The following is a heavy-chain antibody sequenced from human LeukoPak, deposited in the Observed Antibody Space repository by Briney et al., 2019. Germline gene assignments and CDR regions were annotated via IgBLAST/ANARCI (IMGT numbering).Heavy chain of an antibody. CDR3: ARAGSFWHYVY. CDR2: IKQDGSEK. CDR1: GFTFSGFW. D-gene: IGHD1-7*01. V-gene: IGHV3-7*01. Sequence: GGSLRLSCAASGFTFSGFWMSWVRQTPGKGLEWVANIKQDGSEKYYVDSVKGRFTISRDNAKNSLSLQMNSLRVEDTAVYYCARAGSFWHYVYWGQGTLVTVSS. J-gene: IGHJ4*02.